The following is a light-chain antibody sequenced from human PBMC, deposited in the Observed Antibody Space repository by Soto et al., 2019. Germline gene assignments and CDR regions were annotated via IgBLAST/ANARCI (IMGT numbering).Light chain of an antibody. J-gene: IGKJ4*01. CDR1: QSISSSY. Sequence: ENVLTQSPGTLSLSPGERATLSCGASQSISSSYLAWYQQKPGQTPRLLIYHVSNRATGIPDRLSGSGSGTDFTLTISRLEPEDFAVYYCQQYGDSLLTFGGGTKVEIK. CDR2: HVS. CDR3: QQYGDSLLT. V-gene: IGKV3-20*01.